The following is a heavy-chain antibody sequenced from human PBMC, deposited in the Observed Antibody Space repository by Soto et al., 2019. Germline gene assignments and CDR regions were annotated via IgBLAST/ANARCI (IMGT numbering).Heavy chain of an antibody. D-gene: IGHD2-2*01. V-gene: IGHV3-33*01. CDR1: GFTFSSYG. CDR3: ARSAEVVVVPAATYLFDY. Sequence: GGSLRLSCAASGFTFSSYGMHWVLQAPGKGLEWVAVIWYDGSNKYYADSVKGRFTISRDNSKNTLYLQMNSLRAEDTAVYYRARSAEVVVVPAATYLFDYWGQGTLVTVSS. J-gene: IGHJ4*02. CDR2: IWYDGSNK.